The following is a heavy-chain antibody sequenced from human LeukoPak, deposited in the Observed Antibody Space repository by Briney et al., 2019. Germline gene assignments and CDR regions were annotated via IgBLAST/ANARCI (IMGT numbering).Heavy chain of an antibody. CDR1: GFTFSDYY. V-gene: IGHV3-23*01. D-gene: IGHD6-6*01. CDR2: ISGSGGST. CDR3: AKEVVRQLVPPEDNWFDP. Sequence: GGSLRLSCAASGFTFSDYYMSWIRQAPGKGLEWVSAISGSGGSTYYADSVKGRFTISRDNSKNTLYLQMNSLRAEDTAVYYCAKEVVRQLVPPEDNWFDPWGQGTLVTVSS. J-gene: IGHJ5*02.